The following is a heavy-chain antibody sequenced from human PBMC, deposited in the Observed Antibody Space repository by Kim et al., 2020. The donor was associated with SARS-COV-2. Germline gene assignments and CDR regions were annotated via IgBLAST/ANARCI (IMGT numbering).Heavy chain of an antibody. CDR3: ARLQGILNWFDP. J-gene: IGHJ5*02. Sequence: SETLSRTCTVSGGSISSSSYYWGWIRQPPGKGLEWIGSIYYSGSTYYNPSLKSRVTISVDTSKNQFSLKLSSVTAADTAVYYCARLQGILNWFDPWGQGTLVTVSS. CDR2: IYYSGST. D-gene: IGHD6-13*01. CDR1: GGSISSSSYY. V-gene: IGHV4-39*01.